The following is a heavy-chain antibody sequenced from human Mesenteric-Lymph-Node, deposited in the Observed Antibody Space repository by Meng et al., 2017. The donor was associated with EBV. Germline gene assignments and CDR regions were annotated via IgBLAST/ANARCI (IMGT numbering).Heavy chain of an antibody. CDR2: IYHFGSP. J-gene: IGHJ4*02. CDR3: ARRGIAEGFDF. V-gene: IGHV4-30-2*01. Sequence: QLQLQESGSGLVKPSQTLSLTCAVSGGSVSSGGYSWSWIRQPPGKGLEWIGYIYHFGSPNYNPSLKSRVTISVDRSKNQFSLNLTSMTAADMAVYYCARRGIAEGFDFWGQGTLVTVSS. CDR1: GGSVSSGGYS.